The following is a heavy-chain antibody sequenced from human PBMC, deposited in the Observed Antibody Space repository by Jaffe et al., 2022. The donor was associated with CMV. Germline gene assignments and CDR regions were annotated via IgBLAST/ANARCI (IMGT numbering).Heavy chain of an antibody. CDR2: IDPSDSYT. J-gene: IGHJ4*02. Sequence: EVQLVQSGAEVKKPGESLRISCKGSGYSFTSYWISWVRQMPGKGLEWMGRIDPSDSYTNYSPSFQGHVTISADKSISTAYLQWSSLKASDTAMYYCARLVPTYYYDSSGSYYFDYWGQGTLVTVSS. D-gene: IGHD3-22*01. V-gene: IGHV5-10-1*03. CDR1: GYSFTSYW. CDR3: ARLVPTYYYDSSGSYYFDY.